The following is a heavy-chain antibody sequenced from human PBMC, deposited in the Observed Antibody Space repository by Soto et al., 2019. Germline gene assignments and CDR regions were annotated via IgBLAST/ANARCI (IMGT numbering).Heavy chain of an antibody. CDR1: GGSISSYY. CDR3: ARSFRIAAAGTINWFDP. J-gene: IGHJ5*02. CDR2: IYTSGST. V-gene: IGHV4-4*07. D-gene: IGHD6-13*01. Sequence: QVQLQESGPGLVKPSETLSLTCTVSGGSISSYYWSWIRQPAGKGLEWIGRIYTSGSTNYNPSLKSRVTMSVDTSKNQFSLKLSSVTAADTAVYYCARSFRIAAAGTINWFDPWGQGTLVTVSS.